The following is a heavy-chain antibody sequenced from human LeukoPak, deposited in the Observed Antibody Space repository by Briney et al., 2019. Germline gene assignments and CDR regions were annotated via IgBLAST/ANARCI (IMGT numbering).Heavy chain of an antibody. J-gene: IGHJ5*02. Sequence: ASVKVSCKASGYTFTGYYMHWVRQAPGQGLEWMGWINPNSGGTNYAQKFQGRVTMTRDTSITTAYMEPSRLRSDDTAVYFCARDSYCRGINCYAFDPWGQGTLVTVSS. CDR2: INPNSGGT. D-gene: IGHD2-2*01. V-gene: IGHV1-2*02. CDR1: GYTFTGYY. CDR3: ARDSYCRGINCYAFDP.